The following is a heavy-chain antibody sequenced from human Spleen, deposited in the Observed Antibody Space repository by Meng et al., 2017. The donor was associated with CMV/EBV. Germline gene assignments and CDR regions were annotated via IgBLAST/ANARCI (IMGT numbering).Heavy chain of an antibody. CDR1: SSYG. V-gene: IGHV3-33*01. CDR3: ARDHVVRADYCSSNICRGIY. Sequence: SSYGMHGVRQDQGKGLEWVAVIWYDGSKKYYEDSEKGRFTIARDNSNNTLYLQMNSLRDEDTAVYYCARDHVVRADYCSSNICRGIYWGQGTLVTVSS. D-gene: IGHD2-2*01. J-gene: IGHJ4*02. CDR2: IWYDGSKK.